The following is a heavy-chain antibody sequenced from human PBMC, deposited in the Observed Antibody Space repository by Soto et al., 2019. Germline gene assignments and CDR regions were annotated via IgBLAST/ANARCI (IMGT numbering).Heavy chain of an antibody. J-gene: IGHJ6*02. CDR1: GGTFSSYA. CDR3: ARDLMEVYAPHYYYYYGMDV. CDR2: IIPIFGTA. Sequence: QVQLVQSGAEVKKPGSSVKVSCKASGGTFSSYAISWVRQAPGQGLEWMGGIIPIFGTANYAQKFQGRVTITADESTSTAYMELSSLRSEDTAVYYCARDLMEVYAPHYYYYYGMDVWGQGTTVTVSS. D-gene: IGHD2-8*02. V-gene: IGHV1-69*12.